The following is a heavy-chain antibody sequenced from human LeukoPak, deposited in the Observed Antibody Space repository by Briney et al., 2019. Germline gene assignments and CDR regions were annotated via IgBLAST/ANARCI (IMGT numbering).Heavy chain of an antibody. V-gene: IGHV3-43D*04. CDR1: GFTFDDYA. CDR3: AKDRGVRGVIIQSTFDY. CDR2: ISWDGGSI. J-gene: IGHJ4*02. D-gene: IGHD3-10*01. Sequence: PGGSLRLSCAASGFTFDDYAMHWVRQAPGKGLEWVSLISWDGGSIGYADSVKGRFTISRDNAKNSLYLQMNSLRAEDTALYYCAKDRGVRGVIIQSTFDYWGQGTLVTVSS.